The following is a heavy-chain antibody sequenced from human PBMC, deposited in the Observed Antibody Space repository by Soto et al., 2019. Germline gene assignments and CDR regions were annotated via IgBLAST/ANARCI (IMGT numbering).Heavy chain of an antibody. D-gene: IGHD4-17*01. V-gene: IGHV5-51*01. Sequence: PGESLKISCKGSGYSFTTYWIGWVRQMPGKGLEWMGIIYPGDSDTRYSPSFQGQVIISANKSINTAYLQWNSLKASDTAIYYCARRGDQQYYFDYWGQGTLVTVSS. CDR2: IYPGDSDT. CDR3: ARRGDQQYYFDY. CDR1: GYSFTTYW. J-gene: IGHJ4*02.